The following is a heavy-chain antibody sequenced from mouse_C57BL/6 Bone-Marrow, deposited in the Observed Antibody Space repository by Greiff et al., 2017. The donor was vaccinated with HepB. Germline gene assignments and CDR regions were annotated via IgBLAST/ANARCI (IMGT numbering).Heavy chain of an antibody. CDR3: AAGSSYGAMDY. J-gene: IGHJ4*01. D-gene: IGHD1-1*01. CDR1: GYAFSSSW. Sequence: QVQLQQSGPELVKPGASVKISCKASGYAFSSSWMNWVKQRPGKGLEWIGRIYPGDGDTNYNGKFKGKATLTADKSSSTAYMQLNSLTSEDSAVYFCAAGSSYGAMDYWGQGTSVTVSS. V-gene: IGHV1-82*01. CDR2: IYPGDGDT.